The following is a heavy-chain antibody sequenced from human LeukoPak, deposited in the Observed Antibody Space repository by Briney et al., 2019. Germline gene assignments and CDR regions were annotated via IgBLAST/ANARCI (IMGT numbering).Heavy chain of an antibody. Sequence: SETLSLTCAVYGGSFSGYYWSWIRQPPGKGLEWIGEINHSGITNYNPSLKSRVSISVDTSKNQFSLKLSSVTAADTAVYYCARRLQSASQYMDVWGKGTTVTVSS. CDR3: ARRLQSASQYMDV. CDR1: GGSFSGYY. CDR2: INHSGIT. D-gene: IGHD5-24*01. V-gene: IGHV4-34*01. J-gene: IGHJ6*03.